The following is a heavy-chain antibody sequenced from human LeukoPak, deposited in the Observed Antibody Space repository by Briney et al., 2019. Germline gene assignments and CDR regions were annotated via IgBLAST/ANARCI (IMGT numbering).Heavy chain of an antibody. V-gene: IGHV1-18*01. Sequence: ASVKVSCKASGGTFSSYAISWVRQAPGQGLEWMGWISAYNGNTNYAQKLQGRVTMTTDTSTSTAYMELRSLRSDDTAVYYCARDRWPYDSSGLQYWGQGTLVTVSS. CDR3: ARDRWPYDSSGLQY. D-gene: IGHD3-22*01. CDR2: ISAYNGNT. CDR1: GGTFSSYA. J-gene: IGHJ1*01.